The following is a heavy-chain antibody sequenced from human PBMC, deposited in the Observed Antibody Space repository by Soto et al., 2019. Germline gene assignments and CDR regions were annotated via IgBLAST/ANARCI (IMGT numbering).Heavy chain of an antibody. Sequence: QVQLVQSGAEVKKPGSSVKVSCKASGGTFSSYTISWVRQAPGQGREWMGRIIPIIGTANYAQKFQGRVTITADKSTSTAYMELSSLRFEDTAVYYCARDGDPYYYYYMDVWGKGTTVTVSS. J-gene: IGHJ6*03. D-gene: IGHD7-27*01. CDR1: GGTFSSYT. V-gene: IGHV1-69*08. CDR2: IIPIIGTA. CDR3: ARDGDPYYYYYMDV.